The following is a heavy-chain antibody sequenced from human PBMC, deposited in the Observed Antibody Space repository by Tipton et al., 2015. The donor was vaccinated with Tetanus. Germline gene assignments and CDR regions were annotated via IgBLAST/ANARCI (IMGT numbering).Heavy chain of an antibody. CDR1: GYTFTGYY. V-gene: IGHV1-2*02. J-gene: IGHJ6*02. Sequence: QVQLVQSGAEVKKPGASVKVSCKASGYTFTGYYIYWVRQAPGQGLEWMGWIDPNSGGTAYAQKFQGRGTMTRDTSISTVDMGLSRLRSDDTAVYYCARDRGDYIYYGMDVWGPGTTVTVSS. CDR2: IDPNSGGT. CDR3: ARDRGDYIYYGMDV. D-gene: IGHD3-22*01.